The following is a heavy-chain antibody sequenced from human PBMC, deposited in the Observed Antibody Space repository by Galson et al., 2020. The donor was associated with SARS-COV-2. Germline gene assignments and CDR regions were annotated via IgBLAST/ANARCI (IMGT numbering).Heavy chain of an antibody. D-gene: IGHD3-10*01. CDR2: ISYDGSNK. CDR1: GFTFSSYA. Sequence: GESLKISCAASGFTFSSYAMHWVRQAPGKGLEWVAVISYDGSNKYYADSVKGRFTISRDNSKNTLYLQMNSLRAEDTAVYYCARGFLWFGEQFLGHFDYWGQGTLVTVSS. V-gene: IGHV3-30-3*01. CDR3: ARGFLWFGEQFLGHFDY. J-gene: IGHJ4*02.